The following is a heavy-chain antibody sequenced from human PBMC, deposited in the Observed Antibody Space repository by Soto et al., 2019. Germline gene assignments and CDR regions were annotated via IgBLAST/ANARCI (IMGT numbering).Heavy chain of an antibody. CDR1: GFTFSSYG. D-gene: IGHD3-10*01. CDR3: AKEEGIWFGELSGFDP. CDR2: ISYDGSNK. Sequence: QVQLVESGGGVVQPGRSLRLSCAASGFTFSSYGMHWVRQAPGKGLEWVAVISYDGSNKYYADSVKGRFTISRDNSKNTLYLQMNSLRAEDTAVYYCAKEEGIWFGELSGFDPWGQGTLVTVSS. V-gene: IGHV3-30*18. J-gene: IGHJ5*02.